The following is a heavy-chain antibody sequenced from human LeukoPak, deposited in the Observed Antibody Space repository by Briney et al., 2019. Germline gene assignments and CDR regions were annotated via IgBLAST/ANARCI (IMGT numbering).Heavy chain of an antibody. V-gene: IGHV3-11*04. CDR1: GFTFSDYY. Sequence: GGSLRLSCAASGFTFSDYYMSWIRQAPGKRLEWISYISSSGSTIYYIDSVKGRFTISRDNAKNSLYLQMNSLRAEDTAVYYCARAGYSSVPYHYAMDVWGQGATVTVSS. J-gene: IGHJ6*02. CDR3: ARAGYSSVPYHYAMDV. D-gene: IGHD6-19*01. CDR2: ISSSGSTI.